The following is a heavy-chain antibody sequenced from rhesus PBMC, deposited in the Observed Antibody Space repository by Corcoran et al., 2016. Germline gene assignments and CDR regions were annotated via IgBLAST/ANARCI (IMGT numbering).Heavy chain of an antibody. CDR2: IYGSGSST. D-gene: IGHD3-28*01. V-gene: IGHV4-169*01. CDR1: GGSIGGSS. Sequence: LQELAPGLLKLPRTFPVTCVVSGGSIGGSSWGWFGQAPGKGLEWIGYIYGSGSSTNYNPSLKSRVTLSVDTSKNQLSLKLSSVTTADTAVYYCASYYYDSGYRYWYFDLWGPGTPITISS. CDR3: ASYYYDSGYRYWYFDL. J-gene: IGHJ2*01.